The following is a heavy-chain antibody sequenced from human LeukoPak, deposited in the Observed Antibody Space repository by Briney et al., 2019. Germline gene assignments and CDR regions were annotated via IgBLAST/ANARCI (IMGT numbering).Heavy chain of an antibody. V-gene: IGHV3-21*01. D-gene: IGHD3-22*01. CDR2: ISSSSSYI. Sequence: GGSLRLSCAASGFTFSSYSMNWVRQAPGKGLEWVSSISSSSSYIYYADSVKGRFTISRDNAKNSLYLQMNSLRAEDTAVYYCARDSVMGRYDSSGYYFHYYYMDVWGKGTTVTVSS. CDR1: GFTFSSYS. J-gene: IGHJ6*03. CDR3: ARDSVMGRYDSSGYYFHYYYMDV.